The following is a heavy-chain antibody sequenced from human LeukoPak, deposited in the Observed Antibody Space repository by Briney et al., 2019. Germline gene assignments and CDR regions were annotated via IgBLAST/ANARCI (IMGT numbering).Heavy chain of an antibody. CDR2: ISYGGRNK. Sequence: GGSLRLSCAASGFTFSTYGMHWVRQAPGKGLEWVAVISYGGRNKYYADSVKGRFTISRDNSKNTPYLQMNSLRAEDTAVYYCAKATPPRDGSNPDYWGQGTLVTVSS. D-gene: IGHD5-24*01. CDR1: GFTFSTYG. V-gene: IGHV3-30*18. CDR3: AKATPPRDGSNPDY. J-gene: IGHJ4*02.